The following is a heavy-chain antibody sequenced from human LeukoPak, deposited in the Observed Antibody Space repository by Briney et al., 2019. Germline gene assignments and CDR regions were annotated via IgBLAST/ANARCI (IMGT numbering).Heavy chain of an antibody. V-gene: IGHV5-51*01. J-gene: IGHJ4*02. CDR1: GYSFTNCW. D-gene: IGHD3-22*01. CDR3: ARPYYDSSAYYWHY. Sequence: GESLKISCKGSGYSFTNCWIVWVRQMPGKGLEWMGIIYPGDSDTRYSPSFQGQVTISADKSISTAYLQWSSLKASDTAMYYCARPYYDSSAYYWHYWGQGTLVTVSS. CDR2: IYPGDSDT.